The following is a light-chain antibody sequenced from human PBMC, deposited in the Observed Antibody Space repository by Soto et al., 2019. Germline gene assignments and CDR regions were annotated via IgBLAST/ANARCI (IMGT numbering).Light chain of an antibody. CDR1: QSVNSH. V-gene: IGKV3-15*01. J-gene: IGKJ1*01. CDR3: QQYDKWAG. Sequence: EILMTQSPDTLSVSPGESATLSCRASQSVNSHLAWYQQKPGQAPRLLIYTASTRATGVPARFSGSGSGTQFTLPISSLQSEDFAVYYCQQYDKWAGFGQGTKG. CDR2: TAS.